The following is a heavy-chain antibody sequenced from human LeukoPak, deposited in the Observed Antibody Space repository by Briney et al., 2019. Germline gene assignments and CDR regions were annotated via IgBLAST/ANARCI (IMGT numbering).Heavy chain of an antibody. J-gene: IGHJ4*02. V-gene: IGHV4-34*01. D-gene: IGHD2-8*02. CDR1: GVSFTGYY. CDR2: INHSGST. Sequence: PSETLSLTCDASGVSFTGYYWTWIRQPPGKGLEWIGEINHSGSTNYNPSLKSRVTISVDTSKNQFSLKLTSVTAADTAVYYCARKLIVLTPAYFDYWGQGNLVTVSS. CDR3: ARKLIVLTPAYFDY.